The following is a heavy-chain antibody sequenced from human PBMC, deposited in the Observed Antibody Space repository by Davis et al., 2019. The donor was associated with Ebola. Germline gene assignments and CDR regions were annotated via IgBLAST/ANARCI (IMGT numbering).Heavy chain of an antibody. CDR3: ARRATIFGVPYYYGMDV. CDR1: GYSFTSYW. J-gene: IGHJ6*02. Sequence: GESLKISCKGSGYSFTSYWIGWVRQMPGKGLEWMGIIYPGDSDTRYSPSFQGQVTISADKSISTAYLQWSSLKASDTAMYYCARRATIFGVPYYYGMDVWGQGTTVTVSS. D-gene: IGHD3-3*01. CDR2: IYPGDSDT. V-gene: IGHV5-51*01.